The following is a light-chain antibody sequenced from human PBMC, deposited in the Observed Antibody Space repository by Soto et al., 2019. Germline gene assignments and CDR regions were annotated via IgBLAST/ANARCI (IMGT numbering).Light chain of an antibody. CDR3: QQRYSTTQT. Sequence: DIQMTQSPSSLSASVGDRVNITCRASQSINNYLNWYQQKPGKDPKLLIYAASSLQSGVPSRFSGSGSGTDFNLTISSLQTEDFATYYCQQRYSTTQTFGQGTKVNIK. CDR2: AAS. CDR1: QSINNY. V-gene: IGKV1-39*01. J-gene: IGKJ1*01.